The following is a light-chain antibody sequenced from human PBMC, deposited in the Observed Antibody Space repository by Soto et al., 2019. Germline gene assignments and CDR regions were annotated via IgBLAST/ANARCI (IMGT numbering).Light chain of an antibody. V-gene: IGKV4-1*01. CDR2: WAS. CDR1: QSVLYNSNNKNY. J-gene: IGKJ4*01. Sequence: DIVMTQAPDSLAVSLGERATINFKSSQSVLYNSNNKNYLAWYQQKPGQPPKLLIYWASTRESGVPDRFSGSGSGTDFTLTISSLQAEDVAVYYCQQYYSTPLTFGGGTKVDI. CDR3: QQYYSTPLT.